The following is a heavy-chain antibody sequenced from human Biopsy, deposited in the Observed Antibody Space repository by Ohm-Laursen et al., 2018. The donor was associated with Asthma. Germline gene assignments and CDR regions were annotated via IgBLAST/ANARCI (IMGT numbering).Heavy chain of an antibody. D-gene: IGHD3-9*01. J-gene: IGHJ3*01. Sequence: ASVKVSCTASGYNFISFAIHWVRQAPGQRLEWMRWVNTGNGDTKYSQKFQGRVTITRDTSASTAYMELRSLRSEDTATYYCARTYYDFLTGQVKDVFGVWGQGTMVTVSS. CDR1: GYNFISFA. CDR2: VNTGNGDT. V-gene: IGHV1-3*04. CDR3: ARTYYDFLTGQVKDVFGV.